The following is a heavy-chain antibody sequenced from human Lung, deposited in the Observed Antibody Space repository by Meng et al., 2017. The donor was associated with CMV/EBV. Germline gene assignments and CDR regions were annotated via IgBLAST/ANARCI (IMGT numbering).Heavy chain of an antibody. Sequence: GGSXRLXXLASGFTFSGYSMNWVRQAPGKGLEWVSYISSSSTIIQYADSVRGRFTVSRDSAKDSLYLQMNSLRVEDTALYYCARDGYDYVWGSSYYYGLDVWXQETTVTVSS. D-gene: IGHD3-16*01. V-gene: IGHV3-48*04. CDR1: GFTFSGYS. J-gene: IGHJ6*02. CDR2: ISSSSTII. CDR3: ARDGYDYVWGSSYYYGLDV.